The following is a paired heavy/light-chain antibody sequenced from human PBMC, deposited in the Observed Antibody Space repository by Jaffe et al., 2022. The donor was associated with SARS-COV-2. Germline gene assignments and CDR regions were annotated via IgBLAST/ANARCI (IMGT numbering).Heavy chain of an antibody. D-gene: IGHD3-22*01. J-gene: IGHJ4*02. Sequence: QVQLQQWGAGLLKPSETLSLTCAVYGGSFSGYFWSWIRQPPGKGLEWIGEVNHRGGTNYNPSLTSRVTISVDTSKNQFSLRLNSVTAADTAVYYCARGTYYYETSGYYYWGQGTLVTVSS. CDR2: VNHRGGT. CDR3: ARGTYYYETSGYYY. V-gene: IGHV4-34*01. CDR1: GGSFSGYF.
Light chain of an antibody. J-gene: IGLJ2*01. CDR3: SSYTNNNIVI. V-gene: IGLV2-14*01. CDR2: DVS. CDR1: NNDFGSYNY. Sequence: QSALTQPASVSGSPGQSITLSCTGTNNDFGSYNYVSWYQQHPGKAPKLMIYDVSNRPSGVSIRFSGSKAGNTASLTISGLQADDEADYYCSSYTNNNIVIFGGGTKVTVL.